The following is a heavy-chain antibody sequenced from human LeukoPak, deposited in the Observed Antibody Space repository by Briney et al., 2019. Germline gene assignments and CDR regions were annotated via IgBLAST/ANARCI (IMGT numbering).Heavy chain of an antibody. Sequence: GGSLRLSCAASGFTFSSYAMSWVRQAPGKGLEWVSAISGSGGSTYYADSVKGRFTISRDNSKNTLYLQMNSLRAEDTAVYYCAKWVLNPGVVVTASDAFDIWGQGTMVTVSS. D-gene: IGHD2-21*02. CDR3: AKWVLNPGVVVTASDAFDI. V-gene: IGHV3-23*01. CDR2: ISGSGGST. J-gene: IGHJ3*02. CDR1: GFTFSSYA.